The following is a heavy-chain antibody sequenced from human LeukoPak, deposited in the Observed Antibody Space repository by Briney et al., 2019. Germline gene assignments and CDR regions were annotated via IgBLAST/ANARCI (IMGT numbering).Heavy chain of an antibody. D-gene: IGHD3-22*01. V-gene: IGHV1-2*02. CDR1: GYTFTSYG. CDR2: INPNSGGT. J-gene: IGHJ3*02. Sequence: ASVKVSCKASGYTFTSYGISCVRQAPGQGLEWMGWINPNSGGTNYAQKFQGRATMTRDTSISTAYMELSRLRSDDTAVYYCALDSSGYDPFGAFDIWGQGTMVTVSS. CDR3: ALDSSGYDPFGAFDI.